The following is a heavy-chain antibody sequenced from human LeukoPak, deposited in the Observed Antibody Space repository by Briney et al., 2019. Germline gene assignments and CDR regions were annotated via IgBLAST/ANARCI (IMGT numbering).Heavy chain of an antibody. CDR1: GGSISSSSYY. Sequence: TSETLSLTCTVSGGSISSSSYYWGWIRQPPGKGLEWIGSIYYSGSTYYNPSLKSRVTISVDTSKNQFSLKLSSVTAADTAVYCCARASSFDSSGSAGWTNPFDYWGQGTLVTVSS. J-gene: IGHJ4*02. CDR2: IYYSGST. CDR3: ARASSFDSSGSAGWTNPFDY. V-gene: IGHV4-39*07. D-gene: IGHD3-22*01.